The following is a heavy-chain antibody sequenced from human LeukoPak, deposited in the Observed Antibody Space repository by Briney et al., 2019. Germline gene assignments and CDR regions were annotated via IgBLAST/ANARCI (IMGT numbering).Heavy chain of an antibody. CDR3: ARDLGGGLWPNAFDI. D-gene: IGHD3-16*01. V-gene: IGHV3-23*01. CDR2: IDGSGVGT. CDR1: GFTFSSYV. J-gene: IGHJ3*02. Sequence: PGGSLRPSCAASGFTFSSYVMRWVRQAPGKGLEWVSTIDGSGVGTYYADSVKGRFTISRDSSKSTLYLHMNSLRAEDTAVYYCARDLGGGLWPNAFDIWGQGTMVTVSS.